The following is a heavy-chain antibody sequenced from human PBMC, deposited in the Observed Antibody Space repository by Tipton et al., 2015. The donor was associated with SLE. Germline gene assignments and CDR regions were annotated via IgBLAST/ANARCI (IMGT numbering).Heavy chain of an antibody. CDR1: FGSISSYY. V-gene: IGHV4-59*08. CDR3: ASGAYYDYIWRGYRPRFDY. J-gene: IGHJ4*02. Sequence: GLVKPSETVSLTCTVSFGSISSYYWSWIRQPAGKGLECIGSIYYSGTTNYNPSLKSRVTISVDTSKNQFSLNLSSVTAADTAVYYCASGAYYDYIWRGYRPRFDYWGQETLVTVSS. CDR2: IYYSGTT. D-gene: IGHD3-16*02.